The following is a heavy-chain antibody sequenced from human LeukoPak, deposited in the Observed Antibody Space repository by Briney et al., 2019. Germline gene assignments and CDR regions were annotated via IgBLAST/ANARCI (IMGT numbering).Heavy chain of an antibody. CDR3: AGGDNGGSYYDY. D-gene: IGHD2-8*01. Sequence: SETLSLTCAVYGGSFSGYYWSWIRQPPGKGLEWIGEINHSGSTNYNPSLKSRVTISVDTSKNQFSLKLSSVTAADTAVYYCAGGDNGGSYYDYWGQGTLVTVSS. CDR2: INHSGST. J-gene: IGHJ4*02. CDR1: GGSFSGYY. V-gene: IGHV4-34*01.